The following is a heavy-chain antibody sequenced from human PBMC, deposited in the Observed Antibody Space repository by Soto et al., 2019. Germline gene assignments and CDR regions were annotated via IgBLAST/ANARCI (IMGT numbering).Heavy chain of an antibody. Sequence: QLQLQESGPGLVKPSETLSLTCTVSGGSMSSSSYSWDWIRQPPGKGLEWIGGIYFSGSTYYNPSLKSRITISVDPSKNQFPLKLSSVSAADTAVYYCARHCSTGCYERRSFDIWGQGTMVTVSS. CDR2: IYFSGST. CDR3: ARHCSTGCYERRSFDI. D-gene: IGHD2-2*01. CDR1: GGSMSSSSYS. J-gene: IGHJ3*02. V-gene: IGHV4-39*01.